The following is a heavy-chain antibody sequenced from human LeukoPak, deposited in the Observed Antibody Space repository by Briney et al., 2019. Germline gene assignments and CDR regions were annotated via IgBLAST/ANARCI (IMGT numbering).Heavy chain of an antibody. CDR2: IYYSGST. V-gene: IGHV4-39*07. Sequence: SETLSLTCTVSGGSISSSSYYWGWIRQPPGKGLEWIGSIYYSGSTYYNPSLKSRVTISVDTSKNQFSLELSSVTAADTAVYYCARDPPNDYYDGSALGLYFDYWGQGTLVTVSS. CDR1: GGSISSSSYY. CDR3: ARDPPNDYYDGSALGLYFDY. D-gene: IGHD3-22*01. J-gene: IGHJ4*02.